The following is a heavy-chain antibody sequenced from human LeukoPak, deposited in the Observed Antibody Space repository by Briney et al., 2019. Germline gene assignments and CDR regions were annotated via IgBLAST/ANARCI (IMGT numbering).Heavy chain of an antibody. CDR3: ARSEPRGYSYGLYYYYMDV. CDR2: IYHSGST. D-gene: IGHD5-18*01. J-gene: IGHJ6*03. Sequence: PSETLPLTCAVSGYSISSGYYWGWIRQPPGKGLEWIGSIYHSGSTYYNPSLKSRVTISVDTSKNQFSLKLSSVTAADTAVYYCARSEPRGYSYGLYYYYMDVWGKGTTVTVSS. V-gene: IGHV4-38-2*01. CDR1: GYSISSGYY.